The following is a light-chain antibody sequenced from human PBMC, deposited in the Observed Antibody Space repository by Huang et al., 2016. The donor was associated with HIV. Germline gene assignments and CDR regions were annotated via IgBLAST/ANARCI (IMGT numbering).Light chain of an antibody. V-gene: IGKV3-20*01. CDR1: QTLTNNY. Sequence: EIVLTQSPGTLSLSPGERAALSCRASQTLTNNYLAWYQQTPGQAPRLLIYGAFNRATGVPDRFSGSGSGRDFTLTITKLEPEDFAVYYCQQYGSLPLTFGGGTKVEIK. CDR2: GAF. J-gene: IGKJ4*01. CDR3: QQYGSLPLT.